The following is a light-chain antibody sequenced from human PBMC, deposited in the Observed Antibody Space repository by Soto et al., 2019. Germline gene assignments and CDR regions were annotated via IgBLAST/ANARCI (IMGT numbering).Light chain of an antibody. CDR1: QSVTNSY. CDR3: EQYVAPPPDT. V-gene: IGKV3-20*01. Sequence: EIVLTQSPGTLSLSPGERATLSCRASQSVTNSYLPWYQQKPGQAPSLLIYAPSSRATGIPDRFAGSVSGTYFTRTFSRLEPDDFAVDDWEQYVAPPPDTFGQGSGVESK. CDR2: APS. J-gene: IGKJ2*01.